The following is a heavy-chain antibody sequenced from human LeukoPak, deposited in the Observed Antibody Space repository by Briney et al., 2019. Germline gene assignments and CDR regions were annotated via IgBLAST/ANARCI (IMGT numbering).Heavy chain of an antibody. Sequence: SVKVSCKASGYTFTSYDINWVRQAPGQGLEWMGGIIPIFGTANYAQKFQGRVTITTDESTSTAYMELSSLRSEDTAVYYCARAIVPAATYYYYYYMDVWGKGTTVTVSS. J-gene: IGHJ6*03. CDR3: ARAIVPAATYYYYYYMDV. CDR1: GYTFTSYD. CDR2: IIPIFGTA. V-gene: IGHV1-69*05. D-gene: IGHD2-2*01.